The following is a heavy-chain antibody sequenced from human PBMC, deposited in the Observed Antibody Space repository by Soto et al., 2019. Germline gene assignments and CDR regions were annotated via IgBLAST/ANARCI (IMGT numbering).Heavy chain of an antibody. D-gene: IGHD2-21*02. J-gene: IGHJ5*02. Sequence: QVQLQESGPGLVKSSETLSLTCTVSGGFISDNYWNWIRQSPGKGLEWIGNVFYTGRTDYNPSLTSRVTISVDSSKNQFSLRLSSVTAADTAVYYCVRGVPVTISHFAPWGQGTLVPVSS. CDR3: VRGVPVTISHFAP. V-gene: IGHV4-59*12. CDR2: VFYTGRT. CDR1: GGFISDNY.